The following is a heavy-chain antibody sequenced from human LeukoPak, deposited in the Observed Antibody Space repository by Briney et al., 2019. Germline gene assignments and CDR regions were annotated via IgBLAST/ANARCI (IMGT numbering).Heavy chain of an antibody. V-gene: IGHV4-39*07. Sequence: SETLSLTCTVSGGSISSSSYYWGWIRQPPGKGLEWIGSIYYSGSTYYNPSLKSRVTISVDTSKNQFSLKLSSVTAADTAVYYCARDPGGYYFDYWGQGTLVTVSS. CDR2: IYYSGST. D-gene: IGHD2-8*02. J-gene: IGHJ4*02. CDR1: GGSISSSSYY. CDR3: ARDPGGYYFDY.